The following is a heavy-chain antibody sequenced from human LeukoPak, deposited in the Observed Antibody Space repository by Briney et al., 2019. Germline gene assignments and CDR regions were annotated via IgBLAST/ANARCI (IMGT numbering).Heavy chain of an antibody. CDR1: GGSISNSSYY. V-gene: IGHV4-39*07. CDR3: ARGSYSSSPGDWFDP. CDR2: MYYSGST. Sequence: SETLSLTCTVSGGSISNSSYYWGWIRQPPGKGLEWIGSMYYSGSTNYNPSLKSRVTISVDTSKNQFSLKLSSVTAADTAVYYCARGSYSSSPGDWFDPWGQGTLVTVSS. J-gene: IGHJ5*02. D-gene: IGHD6-6*01.